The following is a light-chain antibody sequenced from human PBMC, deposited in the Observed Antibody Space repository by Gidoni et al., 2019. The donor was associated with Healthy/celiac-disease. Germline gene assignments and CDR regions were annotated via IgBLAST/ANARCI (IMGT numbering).Light chain of an antibody. CDR2: DAS. Sequence: DIQMTQSPSTPSASVGDRVTITCRAMQSISSWLAWYQQKPGKAPKLLIYDASSLASGVPSRFSCSGSVTEFPLTISSLQPADFATYYCQQYNSYSWTFGQGTKVEIK. CDR1: QSISSW. J-gene: IGKJ1*01. V-gene: IGKV1-5*01. CDR3: QQYNSYSWT.